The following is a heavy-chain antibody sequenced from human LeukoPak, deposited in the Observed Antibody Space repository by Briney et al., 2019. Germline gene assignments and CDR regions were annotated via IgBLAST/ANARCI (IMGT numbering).Heavy chain of an antibody. V-gene: IGHV3-48*03. D-gene: IGHD4-17*01. CDR1: GFTFSSYE. Sequence: GGSLRLSCAASGFTFSSYEMNWVRQAPGKGLEWVSYISSSGSTIYYADSVKGRFTISRDNAKNTLYLQMNSLRAEDTAVYYCARASHYGDYGYWGQGTLVTVSS. CDR3: ARASHYGDYGY. J-gene: IGHJ4*02. CDR2: ISSSGSTI.